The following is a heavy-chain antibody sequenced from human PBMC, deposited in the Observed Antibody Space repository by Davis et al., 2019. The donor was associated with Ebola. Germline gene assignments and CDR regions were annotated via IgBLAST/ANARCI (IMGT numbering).Heavy chain of an antibody. D-gene: IGHD2-15*01. V-gene: IGHV3-48*03. CDR3: ARDRSCSGGSCYLLVPPQRYYYGMDV. CDR1: GFTFSSYE. Sequence: PGGSLRLSCAASGFTFSSYEMNWVRQAPGKGLEWVSYISSSGSTIYYADSVKGRFTISRDNAKNSLYLQMNSLRAEDTAVYYCARDRSCSGGSCYLLVPPQRYYYGMDVWGQGTTVTVSS. CDR2: ISSSGSTI. J-gene: IGHJ6*02.